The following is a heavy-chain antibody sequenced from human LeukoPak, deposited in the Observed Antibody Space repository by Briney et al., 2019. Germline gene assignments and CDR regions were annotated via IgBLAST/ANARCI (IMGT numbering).Heavy chain of an antibody. CDR2: ISSHGGST. CDR3: ARVGSSGTVKYFDY. V-gene: IGHV3-64*01. CDR1: GFTFSSYA. D-gene: IGHD4-11*01. Sequence: PGGSLRLSCVASGFTFSSYAVHWVRQAPGKGLEYVSAISSHGGSTYYANSVKGRFTISRDNSKNTLYLQMGSLRAEDMAVYYCARVGSSGTVKYFDYWGQGTLVTVSS. J-gene: IGHJ4*02.